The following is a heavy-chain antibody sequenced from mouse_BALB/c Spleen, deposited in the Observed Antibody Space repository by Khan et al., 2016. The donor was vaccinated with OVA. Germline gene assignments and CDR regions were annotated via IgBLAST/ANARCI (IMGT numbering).Heavy chain of an antibody. V-gene: IGHV1S137*01. CDR2: ISTYSGNT. J-gene: IGHJ2*01. D-gene: IGHD2-3*01. Sequence: QVQLQQPGPELVRPGVSVKISCKGSGYTFTDYAMYWVKQSHAKSLEWIGLISTYSGNTNYNQKFKGKATMTVDKSSSTAYLELARLTSDDSAIYCGARPAYDGYYDYWGQGTTLTVSS. CDR3: ARPAYDGYYDY. CDR1: GYTFTDYA.